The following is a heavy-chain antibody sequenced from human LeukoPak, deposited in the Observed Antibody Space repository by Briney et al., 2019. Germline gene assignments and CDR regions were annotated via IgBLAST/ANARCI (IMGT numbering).Heavy chain of an antibody. J-gene: IGHJ4*02. D-gene: IGHD1-7*01. CDR1: GFTFSSTT. CDR2: ITAIDGRT. V-gene: IGHV3-23*01. Sequence: KPGGSLRLSCVASGFTFSSTTMGWVRQAPGRGLEWVSSITAIDGRTYYADSVRGRFTISKDNSKNTVYLQLNSLRAGDTAVYYCARESITGTFPLDYWGQGTLVTVSS. CDR3: ARESITGTFPLDY.